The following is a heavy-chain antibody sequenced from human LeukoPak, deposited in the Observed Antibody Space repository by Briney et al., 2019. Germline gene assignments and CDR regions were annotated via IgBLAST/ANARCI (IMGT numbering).Heavy chain of an antibody. CDR3: ARGPRITMVRGVIIYPPEASYYYYYMDV. D-gene: IGHD3-10*01. Sequence: ASVKVSCKASGYTFTGYYMHWVRQAPGQGLEWMGWINPNSGGTNYAQKFQGRVTMTRDTSISTAYMELSRLRSDDTAVYYCARGPRITMVRGVIIYPPEASYYYYYMDVWGKGTTVTISS. V-gene: IGHV1-2*02. CDR2: INPNSGGT. CDR1: GYTFTGYY. J-gene: IGHJ6*03.